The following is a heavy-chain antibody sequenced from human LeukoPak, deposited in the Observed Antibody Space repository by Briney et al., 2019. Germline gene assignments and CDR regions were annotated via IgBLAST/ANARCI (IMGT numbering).Heavy chain of an antibody. CDR1: GYTFTSYD. V-gene: IGHV1-8*01. CDR2: MNPNSGNT. Sequence: ASVKVSCKASGYTFTSYDINWVRQATGQGLEWMGWMNPNSGNTGYAQKFQGRVTKTRNTSISTAYMELSSLRSEDTAVYYCARAPMEVVVPAADDYYYGMDVWGQGTTVTVSS. J-gene: IGHJ6*02. CDR3: ARAPMEVVVPAADDYYYGMDV. D-gene: IGHD2-2*01.